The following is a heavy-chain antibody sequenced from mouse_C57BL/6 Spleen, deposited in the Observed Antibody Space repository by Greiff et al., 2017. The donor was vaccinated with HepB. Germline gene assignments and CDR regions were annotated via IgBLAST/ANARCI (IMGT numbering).Heavy chain of an antibody. CDR1: GYTFTDYY. CDR2: INPNNGGT. V-gene: IGHV1-26*01. CDR3: ARWAYYYGSSLYYFDY. J-gene: IGHJ2*01. Sequence: EVQLQQSGPELVKPGASVKISCKASGYTFTDYYMNWVKQSHGKSLEWIGDINPNNGGTSYNQKFKGKATLTVDKSSSTAYMELRSLTSEDSAVYYCARWAYYYGSSLYYFDYWGQGTTLTVSS. D-gene: IGHD1-1*01.